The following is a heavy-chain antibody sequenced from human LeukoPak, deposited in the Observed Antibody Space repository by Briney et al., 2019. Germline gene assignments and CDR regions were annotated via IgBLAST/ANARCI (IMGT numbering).Heavy chain of an antibody. J-gene: IGHJ4*02. CDR2: ISWNSGSI. Sequence: GGSLRLSCAASGFTFDDYAMHWVRQAPGKGLEWVSGISWNSGSIGYADSVKGRFTISRDNSKNTLYLQMNSLRAEDTAVYYCARDPWSNHYYFDYWGQGTLVTVSS. CDR3: ARDPWSNHYYFDY. V-gene: IGHV3-9*01. D-gene: IGHD1-14*01. CDR1: GFTFDDYA.